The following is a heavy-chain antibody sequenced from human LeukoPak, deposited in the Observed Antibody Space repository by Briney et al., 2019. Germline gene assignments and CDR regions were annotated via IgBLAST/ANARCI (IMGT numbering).Heavy chain of an antibody. Sequence: PGGSLRLSCVASGFTFSSTWMSWVRQAPGKGLEWVGNIQPDGSEGYPVDSVKGRFTISRDNARNSLFLQMNSLRVEDTAVYYCASQSYARFDPWGQGTLVTVST. V-gene: IGHV3-7*01. CDR3: ASQSYARFDP. CDR2: IQPDGSEG. CDR1: GFTFSSTW. D-gene: IGHD3-16*01. J-gene: IGHJ5*02.